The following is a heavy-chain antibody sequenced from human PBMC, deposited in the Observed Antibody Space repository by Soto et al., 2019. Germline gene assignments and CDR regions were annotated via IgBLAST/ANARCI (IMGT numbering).Heavy chain of an antibody. J-gene: IGHJ6*02. CDR2: ISYSGST. V-gene: IGHV4-39*01. CDR1: GASISSNNYY. D-gene: IGHD6-19*01. CDR3: ARHKPNSSGWYYYGMDV. Sequence: SETLSLTCTVSGASISSNNYYWGLIRQPPGRGLEWIGSISYSGSTYFNPSLKSRVTISVDTSQNQFSLKISSVTAADTAVYYCARHKPNSSGWYYYGMDVWGQGTTVTVSS.